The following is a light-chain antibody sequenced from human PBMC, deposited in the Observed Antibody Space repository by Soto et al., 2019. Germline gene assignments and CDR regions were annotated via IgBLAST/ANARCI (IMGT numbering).Light chain of an antibody. CDR2: YDN. CDR3: QVWDSSSDHPYV. V-gene: IGLV3-21*04. CDR1: NIGSKS. Sequence: SYELTQPPSVSVAPGKTARITCGGNNIGSKSVHWYQQKPGQAPVLVIYYDNDRPSGIPERFSGSNSGNTATLTISRVEAGDEADYYCQVWDSSSDHPYVFGTGTKVTV. J-gene: IGLJ1*01.